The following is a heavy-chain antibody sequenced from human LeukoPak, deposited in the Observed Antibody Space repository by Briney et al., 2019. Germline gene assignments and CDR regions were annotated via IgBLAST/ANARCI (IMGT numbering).Heavy chain of an antibody. D-gene: IGHD6-13*01. V-gene: IGHV4-59*01. CDR3: GSQQQLVTGAFDY. CDR2: IYYSGST. J-gene: IGHJ4*02. Sequence: PSETLSLTCTVSGGSISSYYWSWIRQPPGKGLEWIGYIYYSGSTNYNPSLKSRVTISVDTSKNQFSLKLSSVTAADTAVYYCGSQQQLVTGAFDYWGQGTLVTVSS. CDR1: GGSISSYY.